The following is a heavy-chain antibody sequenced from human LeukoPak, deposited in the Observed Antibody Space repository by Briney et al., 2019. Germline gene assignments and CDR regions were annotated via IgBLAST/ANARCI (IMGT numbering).Heavy chain of an antibody. V-gene: IGHV4-61*02. CDR1: GGSISSGSYY. J-gene: IGHJ6*03. CDR3: ARVAGSDSSGYYDYYYYYMDV. CDR2: IYTSGST. Sequence: SQTLSLTCTVSGGSISSGSYYWSWIRQPAGKGLEWIGRIYTSGSTNYNPSLKSRVTISVDTSKNQFSLKLSSVTAADTAVYYCARVAGSDSSGYYDYYYYYMDVWGKGTTVTVSS. D-gene: IGHD3-22*01.